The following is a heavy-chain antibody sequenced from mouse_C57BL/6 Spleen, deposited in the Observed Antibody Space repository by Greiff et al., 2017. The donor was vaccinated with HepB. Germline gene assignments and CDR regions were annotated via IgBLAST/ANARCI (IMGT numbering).Heavy chain of an antibody. CDR3: ARSDYGYKGY. CDR2: INPGSGGT. J-gene: IGHJ2*01. Sequence: VQLQQSGAELVRPGTSVKVSCKASGYAFTNYLIEWVKQRPGQGLEWIGVINPGSGGTNYNEKFKGKATLTADKSSSTAYMQLSSLTSEDSAVYFCARSDYGYKGYWGQGTTLTVSS. D-gene: IGHD2-2*01. CDR1: GYAFTNYL. V-gene: IGHV1-54*01.